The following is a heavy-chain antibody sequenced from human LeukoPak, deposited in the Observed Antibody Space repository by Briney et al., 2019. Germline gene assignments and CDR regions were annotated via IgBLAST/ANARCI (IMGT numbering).Heavy chain of an antibody. CDR2: ISSSSTYI. D-gene: IGHD1-1*01. J-gene: IGHJ4*02. CDR3: CLETFDY. V-gene: IGHV3-21*01. Sequence: GGSLRLSCEASGFTLSFYSMNWVRQAPGRGLEWVSSISSSSTYIFYADSVKGRFTISRDNAKNTLYLQMNSLRAEDTAVYYCCLETFDYWGQGTLVTVSS. CDR1: GFTLSFYS.